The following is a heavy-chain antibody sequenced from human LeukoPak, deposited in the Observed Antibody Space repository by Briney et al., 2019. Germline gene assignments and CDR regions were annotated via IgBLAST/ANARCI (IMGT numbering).Heavy chain of an antibody. CDR1: GYTLTELS. J-gene: IGHJ4*02. V-gene: IGHV1-24*01. Sequence: GASVTVSCKVSGYTLTELSMHWVRQAPGKGLEWMGGFDPEDGETIYAQKFQGRVTMTEDTSTDTAYMELSSLRSEDTAVYYCAKGGKWDVTPFDYWGQGTLVTVSS. D-gene: IGHD1-26*01. CDR2: FDPEDGET. CDR3: AKGGKWDVTPFDY.